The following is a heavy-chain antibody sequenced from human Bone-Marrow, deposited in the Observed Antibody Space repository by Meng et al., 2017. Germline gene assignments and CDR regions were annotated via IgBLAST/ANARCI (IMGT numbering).Heavy chain of an antibody. D-gene: IGHD5-12*01. V-gene: IGHV1-2*06. CDR1: GYTFTGYY. Sequence: QVQLVHAGGEVKKPGASVTVSCKASGYTFTGYYINWVRQAPGQGLEWMGRINPNSGGTNYAQNFQGRVTMTRDTSISTVYMELSRLTSDDTAVYYCARDSTSAYADSWGQGTLDTVSS. CDR3: ARDSTSAYADS. J-gene: IGHJ4*02. CDR2: INPNSGGT.